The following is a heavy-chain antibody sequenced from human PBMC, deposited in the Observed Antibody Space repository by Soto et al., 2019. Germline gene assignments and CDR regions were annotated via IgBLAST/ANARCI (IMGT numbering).Heavy chain of an antibody. CDR2: ISSSSSYI. CDR1: GFTFSSYS. V-gene: IGHV3-21*01. Sequence: PGGSLRLSCAASGFTFSSYSMNWVRQAPGKGLEWVSSISSSSSYIYYADSVKGRFTISRDNAKNSLYLQMNSLRAEDTAVYYCARDPVDIVVVPAAPRYYYYGMDVWGQGTTVTVPS. J-gene: IGHJ6*02. CDR3: ARDPVDIVVVPAAPRYYYYGMDV. D-gene: IGHD2-2*03.